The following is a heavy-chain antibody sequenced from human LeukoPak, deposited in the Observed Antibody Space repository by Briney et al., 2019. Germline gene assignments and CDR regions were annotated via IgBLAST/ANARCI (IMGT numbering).Heavy chain of an antibody. D-gene: IGHD3-3*01. CDR3: ARYYDFRDYFDY. J-gene: IGHJ4*02. CDR2: IYHSGST. V-gene: IGHV4-30-2*01. Sequence: SETLSLTCTVSGGSISSGGYYWSWIRQPPGKGLEWIGYIYHSGSTYYNPSLKSRVTISVDRSKNQFSLKLSSVTAADTAVYYCARYYDFRDYFDYWGQGTLVTVSS. CDR1: GGSISSGGYY.